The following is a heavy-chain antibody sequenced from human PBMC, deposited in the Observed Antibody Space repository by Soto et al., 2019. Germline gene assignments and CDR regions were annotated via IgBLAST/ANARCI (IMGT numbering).Heavy chain of an antibody. J-gene: IGHJ4*02. CDR1: GFTFSSYG. Sequence: GGSLRLSCAACGFTFSSYGMHWVRQAPGKGLEWVAVIWYDGSNKYYADSVKGRFTISRDNSKNTLYLQMNSLRAEDTAVYYCARGPRKPDYWGQGTLVTAPQ. CDR3: ARGPRKPDY. CDR2: IWYDGSNK. V-gene: IGHV3-33*01.